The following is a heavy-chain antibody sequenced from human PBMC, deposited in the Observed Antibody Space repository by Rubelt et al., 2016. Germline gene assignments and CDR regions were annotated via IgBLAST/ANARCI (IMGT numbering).Heavy chain of an antibody. CDR3: AIYDFWSGYYLDY. V-gene: IGHV5-10-1*03. CDR2: IDPSASYP. J-gene: IGHJ4*02. Sequence: EVQLVQSGAEVKKPGESLRISCKGSGYSFTSYWISWVRQMPGKGLEWMGRIDPSASYPNYSPAFQGHVTNSADKSISTAYLQWSSLKASDTAMYYCAIYDFWSGYYLDYWGQGTLVTVSS. CDR1: GYSFTSYW. D-gene: IGHD3-3*01.